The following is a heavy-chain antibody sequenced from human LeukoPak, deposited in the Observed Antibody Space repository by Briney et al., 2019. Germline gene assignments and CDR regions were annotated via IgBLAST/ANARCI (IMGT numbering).Heavy chain of an antibody. CDR3: ARSVYYDVVISAFDI. D-gene: IGHD3-22*01. J-gene: IGHJ3*02. Sequence: GGSLRLSCAASGLTFSSYAMHWVRQAPGKGLEWVAVISYDGSNKYYADSVKGRFTISRDNSKNTLYLQMNSLRAEDTAVYYCARSVYYDVVISAFDIWGQGTMVTVSS. V-gene: IGHV3-30-3*01. CDR2: ISYDGSNK. CDR1: GLTFSSYA.